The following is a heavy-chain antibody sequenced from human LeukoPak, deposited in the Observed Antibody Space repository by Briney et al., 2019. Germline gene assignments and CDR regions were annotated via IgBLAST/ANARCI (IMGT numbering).Heavy chain of an antibody. CDR2: IKSKTDGGTT. V-gene: IGHV3-15*01. CDR3: TTDPFLNVLWFGELLTNGIDPDY. CDR1: GFTFDDYT. J-gene: IGHJ4*02. D-gene: IGHD3-10*01. Sequence: GGSLRLSCAASGFTFDDYTMHWVRQAPGKGLEWVGRIKSKTDGGTTDYAAPVKGRFTISRDDSKNTLYLQMNSLKTEDTAVYYCTTDPFLNVLWFGELLTNGIDPDYWGQGTLVTVSS.